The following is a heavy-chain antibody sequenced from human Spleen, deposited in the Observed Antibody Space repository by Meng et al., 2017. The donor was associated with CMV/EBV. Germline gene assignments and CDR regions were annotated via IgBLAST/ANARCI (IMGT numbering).Heavy chain of an antibody. CDR2: ISATGDST. CDR3: ARDNVAFTDKRLDY. J-gene: IGHJ4*02. Sequence: GGSLKISCAASGFTFSSYAMSWVRQAPGKRLERVSYISATGDSTHYADSVKGRFSISRDNSKNTLFLQMNSLRVEDTATYYCARDNVAFTDKRLDYWGQGSLVTVSS. V-gene: IGHV3-23*01. CDR1: GFTFSSYA. D-gene: IGHD2-21*01.